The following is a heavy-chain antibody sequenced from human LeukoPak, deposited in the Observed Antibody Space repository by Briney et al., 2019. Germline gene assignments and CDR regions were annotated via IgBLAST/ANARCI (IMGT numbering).Heavy chain of an antibody. Sequence: GASVKVSCKASGHPFTKYGVNWVRQAPGQGLEWMGGINSYNGETNYAQKLQGRVTLTTDTSTSTSYMEMRSLRSDDTAIYYCVHEVGEWGVFDYWGQGTLVTVSS. CDR2: INSYNGET. CDR3: VHEVGEWGVFDY. V-gene: IGHV1-18*01. D-gene: IGHD3-10*01. CDR1: GHPFTKYG. J-gene: IGHJ4*02.